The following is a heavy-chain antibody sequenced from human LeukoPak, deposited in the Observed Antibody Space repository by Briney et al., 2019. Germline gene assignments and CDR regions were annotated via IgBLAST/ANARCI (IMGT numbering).Heavy chain of an antibody. CDR1: GGSISSYY. D-gene: IGHD1-26*01. V-gene: IGHV4-59*01. J-gene: IGHJ5*02. CDR3: ARDGRGSSWFDP. Sequence: SETLSLTCTVSGGSISSYYWSWIRQPPGKGLEWIGYIYYSGSTNYNPSLKSRVTISVATSKNQFSLKLSSVTAADTAVYYCARDGRGSSWFDPWGQGTLVTVSS. CDR2: IYYSGST.